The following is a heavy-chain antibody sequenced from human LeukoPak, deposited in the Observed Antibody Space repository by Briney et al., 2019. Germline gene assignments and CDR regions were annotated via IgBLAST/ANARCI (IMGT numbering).Heavy chain of an antibody. CDR3: AKAFFSGSGGNHKHFDS. V-gene: IGHV3-23*01. D-gene: IGHD3-10*01. J-gene: IGHJ4*02. CDR2: VSSVT. CDR1: GFTFSNFA. Sequence: GGSLRLSCAASGFTFSNFAMSWVRQAPGKGLEWVSAVSSVTYYADSVKGRFTISRDDSKSTLFLQMNSLRAEDTAVYYCAKAFFSGSGGNHKHFDSWGQGTLVTVSS.